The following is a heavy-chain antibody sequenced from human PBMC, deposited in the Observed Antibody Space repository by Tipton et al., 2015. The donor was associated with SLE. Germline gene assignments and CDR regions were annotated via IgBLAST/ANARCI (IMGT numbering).Heavy chain of an antibody. CDR1: GGSIFGNY. V-gene: IGHV4-59*03. J-gene: IGHJ4*02. CDR3: AQRSSFLTGHYTD. Sequence: TLFLTCTVSGGSIFGNYWSWIRQPPGKGLEWVGYIYYSGSANYNPSLNSRVSISVDTSHNQFSLKLTSVTAADTAMYYCAQRSSFLTGHYTDWGQGTLVTVSS. CDR2: IYYSGSA. D-gene: IGHD3/OR15-3a*01.